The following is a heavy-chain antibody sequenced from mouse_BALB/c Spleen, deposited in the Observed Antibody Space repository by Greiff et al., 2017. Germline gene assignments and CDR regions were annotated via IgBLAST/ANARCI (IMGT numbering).Heavy chain of an antibody. J-gene: IGHJ3*01. D-gene: IGHD1-2*01. Sequence: EVQLVESGPGLVKPSQSLSLTCSVTGYSITSGYYWNWIRQFPGNKLEWMGYISYDGSNNYNPSLKNRISITRDTSKNQFFLKLNSVTTEDTATYYCARDYGLAYGGQGTLVTVSA. V-gene: IGHV3-6*02. CDR1: GYSITSGYY. CDR2: ISYDGSN. CDR3: ARDYGLAY.